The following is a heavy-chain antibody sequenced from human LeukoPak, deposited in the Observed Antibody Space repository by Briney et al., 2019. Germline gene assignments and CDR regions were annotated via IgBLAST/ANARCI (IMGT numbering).Heavy chain of an antibody. D-gene: IGHD3-10*01. CDR1: GGSISSSPYY. CDR3: ASHVNPRSRKFADGVRWFDP. V-gene: IGHV4-39*01. CDR2: IYYSGST. J-gene: IGHJ5*02. Sequence: PSGTPSLTCTVSGGSISSSPYYWGWIRQPPGKGLEWIGRIYYSGSTYYNPSLKSRVTISIETLKNQFTRKLTSVTAADTPVYSCASHVNPRSRKFADGVRWFDPWGQGTLVTVSS.